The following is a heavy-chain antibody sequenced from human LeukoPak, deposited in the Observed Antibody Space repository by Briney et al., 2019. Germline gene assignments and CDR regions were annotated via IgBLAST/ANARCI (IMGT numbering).Heavy chain of an antibody. CDR3: AKDIVVVPAAIEQGAFDI. CDR2: IRYDGSNK. J-gene: IGHJ3*02. D-gene: IGHD2-2*02. Sequence: GGSLRLSCAASGFTFSSYGMHWVRQAPGKGLEWVAFIRYDGSNKYYADSVKGRFTISRDNSKNTLYLQMNSLRAEDTAVYCCAKDIVVVPAAIEQGAFDIWGQGTMVTVSS. V-gene: IGHV3-30*02. CDR1: GFTFSSYG.